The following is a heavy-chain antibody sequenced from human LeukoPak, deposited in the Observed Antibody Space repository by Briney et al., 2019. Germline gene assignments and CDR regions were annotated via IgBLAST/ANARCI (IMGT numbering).Heavy chain of an antibody. J-gene: IGHJ5*02. V-gene: IGHV3-21*01. CDR3: ARDSYYGGLRFDP. D-gene: IGHD4-17*01. CDR1: GFTFSSYE. Sequence: PGGSLRLSCAASGFTFSSYEMNWVRQAPGKGLEWVSSISSSSSYIYYADSVKGRFTISRDNAKNSLYLQMNSLRAEDTAVYYCARDSYYGGLRFDPWGQGTLVTVSS. CDR2: ISSSSSYI.